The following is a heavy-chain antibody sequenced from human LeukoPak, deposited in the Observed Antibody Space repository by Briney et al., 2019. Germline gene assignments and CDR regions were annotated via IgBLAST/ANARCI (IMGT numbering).Heavy chain of an antibody. CDR2: IYYSGST. J-gene: IGHJ4*02. V-gene: IGHV4-59*01. CDR1: GGSISSYY. D-gene: IGHD3-3*01. Sequence: SETLSLTCTVSGGSISSYYWSWIRQSPGKGLEWIGYIYYSGSTNYNPSLKSRVTISVDTSKNQFSLKLSSVTAADTAVYYCARGGDGFWSGYPPLPFDYWGQGTLVTVSS. CDR3: ARGGDGFWSGYPPLPFDY.